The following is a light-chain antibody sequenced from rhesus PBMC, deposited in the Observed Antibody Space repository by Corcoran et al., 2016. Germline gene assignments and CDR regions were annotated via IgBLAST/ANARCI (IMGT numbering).Light chain of an antibody. V-gene: IGKV6-55*01. Sequence: EIVLTQSPAFQSVTLKEKVTITCQASQSIGSSLHWSQQQPEHSPKLLHKYASQSISGVPSRFSGNGSGTDFTLTINSLEAEDAATYYCQQSSSFPRTFGQGTKVEIK. CDR1: QSIGSS. J-gene: IGKJ1*01. CDR3: QQSSSFPRT. CDR2: YAS.